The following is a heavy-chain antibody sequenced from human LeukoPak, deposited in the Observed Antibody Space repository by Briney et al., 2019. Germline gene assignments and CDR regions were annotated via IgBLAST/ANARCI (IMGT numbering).Heavy chain of an antibody. CDR1: GGSISSGSYY. V-gene: IGHV4-61*02. D-gene: IGHD1-1*01. CDR3: ARTTNLADI. Sequence: SETLSLTCTVSGGSISSGSYYWSWIRQPAGKGLEWIGRIYTSGSTNYNPSLKSRVTISINTSKNQFSLKLSSVTAADTAVYYCARTTNLADIWGQGTMVTVSS. CDR2: IYTSGST. J-gene: IGHJ3*02.